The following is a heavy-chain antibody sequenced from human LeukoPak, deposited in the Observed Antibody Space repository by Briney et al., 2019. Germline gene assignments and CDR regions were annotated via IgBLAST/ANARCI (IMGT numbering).Heavy chain of an antibody. D-gene: IGHD3-22*01. CDR3: AILSGYLYYFDY. Sequence: SETLSLTCTVSGGSISSYYWSWIRQPPGKGLEWIGYIYYSGSTNYNPSLKSRVTISVDTSKSQFSLKLSSVTAADTAVYYCAILSGYLYYFDYWGQGTLVTVSS. CDR2: IYYSGST. CDR1: GGSISSYY. V-gene: IGHV4-59*01. J-gene: IGHJ4*02.